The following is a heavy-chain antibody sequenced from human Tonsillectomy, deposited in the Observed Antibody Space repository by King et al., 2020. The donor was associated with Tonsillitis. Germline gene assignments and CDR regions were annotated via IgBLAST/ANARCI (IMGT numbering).Heavy chain of an antibody. Sequence: VQLVESGAEVKKPGASVKFSCKASVYAFTSYDINWGRQATGQGLEWRGWMIPNSGNTSYAQKFQGRVTMTRNTSISTAYMELSSLRSEDTAVYYCARGPVSYGSGRKNWFDPWGQGTLVTVSS. V-gene: IGHV1-8*01. CDR3: ARGPVSYGSGRKNWFDP. CDR1: VYAFTSYD. J-gene: IGHJ5*02. D-gene: IGHD3-10*01. CDR2: MIPNSGNT.